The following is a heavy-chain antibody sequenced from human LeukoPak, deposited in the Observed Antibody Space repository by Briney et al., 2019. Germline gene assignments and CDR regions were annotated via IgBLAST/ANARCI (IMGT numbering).Heavy chain of an antibody. CDR2: ISNDGSNK. CDR3: AKGGSSGWFDYFDY. J-gene: IGHJ4*02. CDR1: GFTFSSYG. V-gene: IGHV3-30*18. Sequence: QPGRSLRLSCAASGFTFSSYGINWARQAPGKGLEWVAVISNDGSNKYYGDSVKGRFTISRDNSKNTLYLQMNSLRAEDTAVYYCAKGGSSGWFDYFDYWGQGTLVTVSS. D-gene: IGHD6-19*01.